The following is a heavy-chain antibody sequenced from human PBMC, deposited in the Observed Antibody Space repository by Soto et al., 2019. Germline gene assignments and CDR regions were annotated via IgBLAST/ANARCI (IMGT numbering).Heavy chain of an antibody. CDR2: ISSSSSTI. D-gene: IGHD2-21*01. Sequence: EVQLVESGGGLVQPGGSLRLSCAASGFIFGSYGMNWVRQSPGKGLEWVLYISSSSSTIYSAGSVKGRFTISRDNAKNSLYLQMNSLRAEDTAVYYCARDRVRISTLVFFEYWGQGTLVTVSS. J-gene: IGHJ4*02. V-gene: IGHV3-48*01. CDR1: GFIFGSYG. CDR3: ARDRVRISTLVFFEY.